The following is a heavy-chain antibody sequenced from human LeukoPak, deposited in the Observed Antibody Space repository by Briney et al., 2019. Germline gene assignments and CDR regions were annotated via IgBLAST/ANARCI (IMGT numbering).Heavy chain of an antibody. CDR3: AAFVVVVAATPPV. CDR2: ISAYNGNT. D-gene: IGHD2-15*01. CDR1: GYTFTYYG. V-gene: IGHV1-18*01. J-gene: IGHJ6*04. Sequence: ASVKVSCKASGYTFTYYGISWVRQAPGQGLEWMGWISAYNGNTNYAQKFQGRVTMTRDMSTSTVYMELSSLRSEDTAVYYCAAFVVVVAATPPVWGKGTTVTVSS.